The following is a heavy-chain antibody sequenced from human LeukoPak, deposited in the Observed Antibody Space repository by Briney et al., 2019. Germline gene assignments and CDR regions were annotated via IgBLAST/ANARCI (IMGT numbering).Heavy chain of an antibody. Sequence: SETLSLTCAVYGGSFSGYYWGWIRQPPGKGLEWIGEINHSGSTNYNPSLKSRVTISVDTSKNQFSLKLSSVTAADTAVYYCASFSGIVPAATKPLDYWGQGTLVTVSS. CDR3: ASFSGIVPAATKPLDY. D-gene: IGHD2-2*01. CDR1: GGSFSGYY. J-gene: IGHJ4*02. CDR2: INHSGST. V-gene: IGHV4-34*01.